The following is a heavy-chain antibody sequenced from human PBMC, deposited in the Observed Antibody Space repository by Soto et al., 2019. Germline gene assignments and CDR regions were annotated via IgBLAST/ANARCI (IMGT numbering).Heavy chain of an antibody. V-gene: IGHV3-74*01. CDR2: ISVDGGDT. J-gene: IGHJ4*01. Sequence: GGSLRLSCAASGFTLSDYWMHWVRQVPGKGLLWVSRISVDGGDTTYADSVRGRFTISRGNAKNTLYLQMDTLRDEDKAIYYCARAAAQRPIDYWGPGSLVTVSS. CDR3: ARAAAQRPIDY. CDR1: GFTLSDYW.